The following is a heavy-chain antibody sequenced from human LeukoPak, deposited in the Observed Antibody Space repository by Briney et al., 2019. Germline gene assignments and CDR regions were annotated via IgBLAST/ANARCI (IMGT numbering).Heavy chain of an antibody. CDR2: ISASGGST. V-gene: IGHV3-23*01. Sequence: GGSLRLSCAASGFTFSSYAMTWVRQAPGKGLEWVSVISASGGSTYYADSVKGRFTNSRDKSKNTLYLQMNSLRAEDTAVYYCAKVLVPNCSGGSCYSKAFDIWGQRTMVTVSP. CDR3: AKVLVPNCSGGSCYSKAFDI. CDR1: GFTFSSYA. D-gene: IGHD2-15*01. J-gene: IGHJ3*02.